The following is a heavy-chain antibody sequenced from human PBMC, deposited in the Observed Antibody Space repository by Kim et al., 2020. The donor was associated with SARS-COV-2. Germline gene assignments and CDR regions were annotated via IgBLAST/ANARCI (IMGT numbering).Heavy chain of an antibody. V-gene: IGHV3-30-3*01. Sequence: GGSLRLSCAASGFSFSYYAMHWVRQAPGKGLEWVAVISNDGSNKYYADSVKGQFTISRHNSKNTLYLQMSSLRVEDTAVYYCARDPLSRRYYSVDYWGQGTLVTVSS. CDR3: ARDPLSRRYYSVDY. CDR1: GFSFSYYA. D-gene: IGHD3-22*01. CDR2: ISNDGSNK. J-gene: IGHJ4*02.